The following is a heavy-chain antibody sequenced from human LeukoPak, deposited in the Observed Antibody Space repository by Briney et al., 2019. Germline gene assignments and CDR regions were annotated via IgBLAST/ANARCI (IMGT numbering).Heavy chain of an antibody. V-gene: IGHV3-20*04. J-gene: IGHJ6*03. Sequence: PGGSLRLSCAASGFTFNDYGMSWARQAPGKGLEWVSGINWSGGETDYADSVKGGFIISRDNAKNSLYLQMSALTVDDTAVYYCVRHERGVYYYYIDVWGKGTTVIVSS. CDR1: GFTFNDYG. CDR3: VRHERGVYYYYIDV. D-gene: IGHD3-10*01. CDR2: INWSGGET.